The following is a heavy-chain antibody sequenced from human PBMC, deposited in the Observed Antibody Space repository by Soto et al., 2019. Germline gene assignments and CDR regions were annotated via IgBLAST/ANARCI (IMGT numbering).Heavy chain of an antibody. CDR2: IYYSGST. CDR3: TRPRRGAFGGGIFSKEGTNWFDP. D-gene: IGHD3-16*02. CDR1: GGSISSSSYY. Sequence: QLQLQESGPGLVKPSETLSLTCTVSGGSISSSSYYWGWIRQPPGKGLEWIGSIYYSGSTYYNPSLKSRVTISVDTSKNQFPLKLSSGTAADTAVYYCTRPRRGAFGGGIFSKEGTNWFDPWGQGTLVTVSS. J-gene: IGHJ5*02. V-gene: IGHV4-39*01.